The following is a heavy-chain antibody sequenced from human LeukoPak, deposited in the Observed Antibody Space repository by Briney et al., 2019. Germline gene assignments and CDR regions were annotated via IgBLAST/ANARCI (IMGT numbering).Heavy chain of an antibody. CDR1: GYTFTGYY. CDR2: INAGNGNT. J-gene: IGHJ4*02. V-gene: IGHV1-3*03. D-gene: IGHD6-19*01. Sequence: ASVKVSCKASGYTFTGYYMHWVRQAPGQRLEWMGWINAGNGNTKYSQEFQGRVTITRDTSASTAYMELSGLRSEDMAVYYCARSPYSSGWGFDYWGQGTLVTVSS. CDR3: ARSPYSSGWGFDY.